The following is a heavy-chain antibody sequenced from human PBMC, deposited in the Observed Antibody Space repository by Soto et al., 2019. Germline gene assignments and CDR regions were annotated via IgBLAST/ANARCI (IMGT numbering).Heavy chain of an antibody. V-gene: IGHV7-4-1*02. CDR2: SNTNTGNP. CDR3: ARDSLAFRLDY. Sequence: ASVKVSCKASGYTFTSYAMNWVRQAPRQGLEWLGWSNTNTGNPTYAQGFTGRCVFSLDTSVSTAYLQISSLKAEDTAVYYCARDSLAFRLDYWGQGTLVTGSS. CDR1: GYTFTSYA. J-gene: IGHJ4*02.